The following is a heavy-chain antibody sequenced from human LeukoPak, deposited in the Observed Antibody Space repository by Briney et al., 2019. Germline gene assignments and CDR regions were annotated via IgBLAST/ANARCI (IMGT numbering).Heavy chain of an antibody. Sequence: ASVKVSCKASGYTFTSYGISWVRQAPGQGLEWMGCISAYNGKTNYAQKLQGRITMTTDTATSTAYMELRSLRSDDTAVYYCARDRVVGARYFDYWGQGTLVTVSS. CDR3: ARDRVVGARYFDY. V-gene: IGHV1-18*01. D-gene: IGHD1-26*01. CDR1: GYTFTSYG. CDR2: ISAYNGKT. J-gene: IGHJ4*02.